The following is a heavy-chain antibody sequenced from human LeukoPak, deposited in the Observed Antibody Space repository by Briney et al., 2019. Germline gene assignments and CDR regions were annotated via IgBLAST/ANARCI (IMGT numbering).Heavy chain of an antibody. Sequence: GGSLRPSCAASGFTFSSYWMSWVRQAPGKGLEWVASINEDGSDKYYVDSVKGRFTISRDNAKNSLYLQMNSLRAEDTAVYYCARGTYRFDDYWGQGTLVTVSS. CDR3: ARGTYRFDDY. V-gene: IGHV3-7*01. CDR2: INEDGSDK. CDR1: GFTFSSYW. J-gene: IGHJ4*02.